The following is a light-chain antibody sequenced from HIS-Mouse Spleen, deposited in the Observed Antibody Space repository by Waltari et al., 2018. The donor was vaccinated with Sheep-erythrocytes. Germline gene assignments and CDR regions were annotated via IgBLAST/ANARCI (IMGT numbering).Light chain of an antibody. Sequence: QSVLTPPPSVSGAPGQRVTIPCPGSSSNIGAGYDVHWYQQLPGTAPKLPIYGNSNRPSGVPDRFSGSKSGTSASLAITGLQAEDEADYYCQSYDSSLSVVFGGGTKLTVL. CDR2: GNS. J-gene: IGLJ2*01. CDR1: SSNIGAGYD. V-gene: IGLV1-40*01. CDR3: QSYDSSLSVV.